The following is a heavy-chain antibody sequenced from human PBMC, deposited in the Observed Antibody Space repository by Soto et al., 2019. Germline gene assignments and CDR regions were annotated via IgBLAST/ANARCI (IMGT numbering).Heavy chain of an antibody. CDR2: IRHSGST. Sequence: QPQLQESGSGLVKPSQTLSLTCAVSGGSISSGGYSWNWIRQPPGKGLEWVGYIRHSGSTYANPSLKSRVTMSLNRSKNQFSLNLTSVTAADTAVYFCARGHYYYGMDVWGQGTTFTVSS. CDR3: ARGHYYYGMDV. CDR1: GGSISSGGYS. V-gene: IGHV4-30-2*01. J-gene: IGHJ6*02.